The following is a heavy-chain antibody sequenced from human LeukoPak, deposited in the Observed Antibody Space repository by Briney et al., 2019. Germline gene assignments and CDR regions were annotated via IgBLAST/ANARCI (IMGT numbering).Heavy chain of an antibody. Sequence: GGSLRLSCAAPGFIFDNYAIHWVRQAPGKGLAWVSLISGDGGSTFYADSVRGRFTISRDNTRKSLSLQMSSLRSEDTALYYCARESETSGWYDYWGQGTLVTVSS. CDR3: ARESETSGWYDY. V-gene: IGHV3-43*02. D-gene: IGHD6-19*01. CDR2: ISGDGGST. CDR1: GFIFDNYA. J-gene: IGHJ4*02.